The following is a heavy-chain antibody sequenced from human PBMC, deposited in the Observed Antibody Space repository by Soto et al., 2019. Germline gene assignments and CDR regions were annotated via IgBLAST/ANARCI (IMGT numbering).Heavy chain of an antibody. Sequence: ASVKVSCKASGYTFTSYGISWVRQAPGQGLEWMGWISAYNGNTNYAQKLQGRVTISVDTSKNQFSLKLSSVTAADTAVYYCARGGRTLYYYGSGAFYYGMDVWGQGTTVTVSS. CDR3: ARGGRTLYYYGSGAFYYGMDV. V-gene: IGHV1-18*01. CDR2: ISAYNGNT. J-gene: IGHJ6*02. CDR1: GYTFTSYG. D-gene: IGHD3-10*01.